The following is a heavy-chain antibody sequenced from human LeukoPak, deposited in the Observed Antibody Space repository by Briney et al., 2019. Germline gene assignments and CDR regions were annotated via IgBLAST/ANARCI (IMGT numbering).Heavy chain of an antibody. J-gene: IGHJ6*02. D-gene: IGHD3-3*01. Sequence: SETLSLTCTVSGGSVSSGSYYWSRIRQPPGKGLEWIGYIYYSGSTNYNPSLKSRVTISVDTSKDQFSLKLSSVTAADTAVYYCAREGFPPKISDFWSGLGPYYYYGMDVWGQGTTVTVSS. CDR1: GGSVSSGSYY. V-gene: IGHV4-61*01. CDR2: IYYSGST. CDR3: AREGFPPKISDFWSGLGPYYYYGMDV.